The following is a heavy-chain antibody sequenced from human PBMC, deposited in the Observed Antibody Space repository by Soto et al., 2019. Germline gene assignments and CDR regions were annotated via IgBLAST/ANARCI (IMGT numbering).Heavy chain of an antibody. CDR3: AREGPLVATMIVVRAAFDI. D-gene: IGHD3-22*01. CDR1: GFTFSSYG. V-gene: IGHV3-33*01. Sequence: GGSLRLSCAASGFTFSSYGMHWVRQAPGKGLEWVAVIWYDGSNKYYADSVKGRLTISRDNSKNTLYLQMNSLRAEDTAVYYCAREGPLVATMIVVRAAFDIWGQGTMVTVSS. CDR2: IWYDGSNK. J-gene: IGHJ3*02.